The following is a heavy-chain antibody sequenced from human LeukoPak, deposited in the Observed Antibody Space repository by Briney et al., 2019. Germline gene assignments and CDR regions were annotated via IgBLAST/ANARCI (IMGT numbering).Heavy chain of an antibody. CDR1: GGSISSSNW. J-gene: IGHJ6*02. D-gene: IGHD2-21*02. CDR2: IYHSGST. CDR3: AREYCGGDCYSGGYYYYGMDV. V-gene: IGHV4-4*02. Sequence: PSETLSLTCAVSGGSISSSNWWSWVRQPPGKGLEWIGEIYHSGSTNYNPSLKSRVTISVDKSKNQFSLKLSSVTAADTAVYYCAREYCGGDCYSGGYYYYGMDVWGQGTTVTVSS.